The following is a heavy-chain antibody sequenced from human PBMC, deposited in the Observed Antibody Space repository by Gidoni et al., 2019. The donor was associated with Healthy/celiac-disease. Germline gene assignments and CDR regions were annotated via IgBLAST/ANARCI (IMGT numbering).Heavy chain of an antibody. D-gene: IGHD3-3*01. CDR2: ISGSCGST. J-gene: IGHJ5*02. V-gene: IGHV3-23*01. Sequence: EVQLLESVGGLVQPGGSLRLYCAASGFTFSSYAMSWVRQAPGKGLDWVSAISGSCGSTYYADAVKVRFTISRDNSKNTLYLQMNSLRAEDTAVYYCANPAYYDFVSGYNNWFDPWGQGTLVTVSS. CDR1: GFTFSSYA. CDR3: ANPAYYDFVSGYNNWFDP.